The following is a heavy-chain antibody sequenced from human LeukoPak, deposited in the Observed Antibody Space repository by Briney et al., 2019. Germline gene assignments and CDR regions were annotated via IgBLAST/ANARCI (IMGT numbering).Heavy chain of an antibody. CDR2: IYYSGST. CDR3: VTQYYDILTGLSDWFDP. CDR1: GGSISSYY. V-gene: IGHV4-59*01. Sequence: SETLSLTCTVSGGSISSYYWSWIRQPPGKGLEWIGYIYYSGSTNYNPSLKSRVTISVDTSKNQFSLKLSSVTAADTAVYYCVTQYYDILTGLSDWFDPWGQGTLVTVSS. J-gene: IGHJ5*02. D-gene: IGHD3-9*01.